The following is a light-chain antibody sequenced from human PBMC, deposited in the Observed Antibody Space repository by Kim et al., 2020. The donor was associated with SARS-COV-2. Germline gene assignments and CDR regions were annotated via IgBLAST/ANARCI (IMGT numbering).Light chain of an antibody. V-gene: IGLV3-27*01. CDR1: VLAKRY. J-gene: IGLJ3*02. CDR3: YSAADNNWL. Sequence: SVSQGQTARITCSGDVLAKRYARWVQQKPGQAPLLVIYKDSKRPSGIPVRFSGSSSGTTVTLTISGAQVEDEADYYCYSAADNNWLFGGGTQLTVL. CDR2: KDS.